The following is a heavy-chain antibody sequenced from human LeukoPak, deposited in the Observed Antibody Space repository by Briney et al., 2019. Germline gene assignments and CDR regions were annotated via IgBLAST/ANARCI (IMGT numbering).Heavy chain of an antibody. CDR3: ARVAPNRRYCSGGSCLNYFDY. CDR1: GHTFINYG. CDR2: ISAYNGHT. J-gene: IGHJ4*02. D-gene: IGHD2-15*01. V-gene: IGHV1-18*01. Sequence: SVKVSCKASGHTFINYGITWVRQAPGQGLEWMGWISAYNGHTNYAQKLQGRVTMTTDTSTSTAYMELRSLRSDDTAVYYCARVAPNRRYCSGGSCLNYFDYWGQGTLVTVSS.